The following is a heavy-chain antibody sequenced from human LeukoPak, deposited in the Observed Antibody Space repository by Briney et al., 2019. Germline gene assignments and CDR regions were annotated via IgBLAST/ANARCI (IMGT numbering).Heavy chain of an antibody. CDR1: GVSISSSEW. CDR3: GKTDIYFNPIDY. J-gene: IGHJ4*02. Sequence: SGTLSLTCAVSGVSISSSEWWIWVRQPPGQGLEWIGEIHRAGRTRYNSSLKSRVTISMDYSKNQFSLKLTSVTAADTAIYYCGKTDIYFNPIDYWGPGSLVTVSS. V-gene: IGHV4-4*02. CDR2: IHRAGRT. D-gene: IGHD3-9*01.